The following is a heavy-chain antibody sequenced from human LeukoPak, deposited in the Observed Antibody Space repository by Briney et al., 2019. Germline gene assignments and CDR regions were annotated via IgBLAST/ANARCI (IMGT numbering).Heavy chain of an antibody. CDR2: IYTSGGT. Sequence: SETLSLTCTVSGGSISSYYWSWIRQPAGKGLEWIGRIYTSGGTNYNPSLKSRVTMSVDTSKNQFSLKLSSVTAADTAVYYCARVRTGYCSSTSCRGWFDPWGQGTLVTVSS. V-gene: IGHV4-4*07. CDR3: ARVRTGYCSSTSCRGWFDP. J-gene: IGHJ5*02. D-gene: IGHD2-2*01. CDR1: GGSISSYY.